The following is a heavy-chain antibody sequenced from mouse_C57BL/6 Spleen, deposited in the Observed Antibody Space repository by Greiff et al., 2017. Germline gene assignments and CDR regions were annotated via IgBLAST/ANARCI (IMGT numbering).Heavy chain of an antibody. CDR1: GYTFTSSW. D-gene: IGHD3-2*01. Sequence: QVQLQQPVAELVKPGASVKLSCKASGYTFTSSWMHWVKQRPGRGLEWIGRIDPTSGGTKYNEKFKSKATLTVDKPSNTAYMQLSSLTSEASAVYDWALDSSGPPMDYWGQGTSVTVSS. CDR3: ALDSSGPPMDY. CDR2: IDPTSGGT. J-gene: IGHJ4*01. V-gene: IGHV1-72*01.